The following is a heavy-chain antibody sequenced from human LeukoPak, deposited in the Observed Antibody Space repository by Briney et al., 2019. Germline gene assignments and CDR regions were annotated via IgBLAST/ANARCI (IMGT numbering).Heavy chain of an antibody. V-gene: IGHV1-2*02. D-gene: IGHD2-8*02. Sequence: ASVKVSCKASGYTFTGYYMHWVRQAPGQGLEWMGWINPNSGGTNYAQKFQGRVTMTRDTSISTAYMELSRLRSDDTAVYYCARVSRGTGTLYHYYGMDVWGQGTTVTVSS. CDR3: ARVSRGTGTLYHYYGMDV. J-gene: IGHJ6*02. CDR1: GYTFTGYY. CDR2: INPNSGGT.